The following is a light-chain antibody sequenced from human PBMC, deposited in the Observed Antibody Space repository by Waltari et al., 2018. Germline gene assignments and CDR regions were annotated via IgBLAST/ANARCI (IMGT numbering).Light chain of an antibody. CDR1: ISDVGGHPY. V-gene: IGLV2-14*01. CDR3: SSYSSVTNVV. J-gene: IGLJ2*01. Sequence: QSALTQPASVSGSPGQSITISCPGTISDVGGHPYVSWYQQHPGEAPKLIIYDVSSRPSGVSPRFSASRSGNTASLTISGLRTEDEADYYCSSYSSVTNVVFGGGTKLTVL. CDR2: DVS.